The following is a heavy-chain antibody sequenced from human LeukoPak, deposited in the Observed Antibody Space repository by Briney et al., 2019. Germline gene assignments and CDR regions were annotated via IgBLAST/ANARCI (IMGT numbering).Heavy chain of an antibody. CDR2: ISNDGNNK. Sequence: GGSLRLSCAASGFSFNTYPMHWVRQAPGKGLEWVAVISNDGNNKYYADSVKGRFTISRDNSNNTLSLQMDGLRVEDTAVYYCARPGDSESFYRSIHYWGRGTLVTVS. D-gene: IGHD3-10*01. CDR1: GFSFNTYP. J-gene: IGHJ4*02. CDR3: ARPGDSESFYRSIHY. V-gene: IGHV3-30*04.